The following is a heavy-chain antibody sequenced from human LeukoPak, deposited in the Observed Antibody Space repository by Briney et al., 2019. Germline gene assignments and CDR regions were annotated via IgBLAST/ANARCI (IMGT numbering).Heavy chain of an antibody. V-gene: IGHV1-8*01. D-gene: IGHD5-18*01. CDR3: ATHVDTAMGYYFDY. Sequence: ASVKVSCKASGYTFTSYDINWVRQATGQGLEWMGWMNPNSGNTGYAQKFQGRVTMTRNTSISTAYMELSSLRSEDTAVYYCATHVDTAMGYYFDYWGQGTLVTVSS. CDR1: GYTFTSYD. J-gene: IGHJ4*02. CDR2: MNPNSGNT.